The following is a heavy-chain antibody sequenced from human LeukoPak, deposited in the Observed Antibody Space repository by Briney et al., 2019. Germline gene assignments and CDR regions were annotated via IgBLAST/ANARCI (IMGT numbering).Heavy chain of an antibody. Sequence: GGSLRLSCAASEFTFSSYWMSWVRQAPGKGLEWVANIKQDGSEKYYVDSVKGRFTISRDNAKNSLYLQMNSLRAEDTAVYYCAGSWSPYDAFDIWGQGTMVTVSS. CDR2: IKQDGSEK. V-gene: IGHV3-7*01. CDR1: EFTFSSYW. CDR3: AGSWSPYDAFDI. J-gene: IGHJ3*02. D-gene: IGHD6-13*01.